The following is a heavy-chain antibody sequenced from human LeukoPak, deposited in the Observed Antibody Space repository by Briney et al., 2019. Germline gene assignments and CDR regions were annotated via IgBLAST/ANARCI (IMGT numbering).Heavy chain of an antibody. Sequence: ASVKVSCKASGYTFISYDINWVRQAPGQGLEWMGGIIPIFGTANYAQKFQGRVTITADESTSTAYMELSSLRSEDTAVYFCARVVPGPFNRFEPWGQGTLVTVSS. CDR1: GYTFISYD. CDR2: IIPIFGTA. J-gene: IGHJ5*02. CDR3: ARVVPGPFNRFEP. D-gene: IGHD2-8*02. V-gene: IGHV1-69*13.